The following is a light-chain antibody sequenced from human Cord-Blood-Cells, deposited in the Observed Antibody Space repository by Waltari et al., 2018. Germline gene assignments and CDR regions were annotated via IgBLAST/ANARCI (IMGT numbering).Light chain of an antibody. CDR1: QGISNS. J-gene: IGKJ1*01. CDR2: AAS. Sequence: DIQMNQSPSSLSASVADRVTITCRSSQGISNSLAWYQQKPGKAPKLLLYAASRLESGVPSRFSGSGSGTDYTLTISSLQPEDFATYYCQQYYSTPPWTFGQGTKVEIK. V-gene: IGKV1-NL1*01. CDR3: QQYYSTPPWT.